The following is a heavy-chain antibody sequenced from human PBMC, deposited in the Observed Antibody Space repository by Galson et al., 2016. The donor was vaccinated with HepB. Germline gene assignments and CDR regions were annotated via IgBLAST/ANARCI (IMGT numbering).Heavy chain of an antibody. V-gene: IGHV3-7*03. J-gene: IGHJ4*02. CDR2: IKQDGSEK. CDR3: GRDLLNLAAPDY. D-gene: IGHD6-13*01. Sequence: SLRLSCAASGFTFSSYWMSWVRQAPGKGLEWVANIKQDGSEKYYVDSVKGRFTISRDNAKNSLYLQMNSLRAEDTAVYYCGRDLLNLAAPDYWGQGTLVTVSA. CDR1: GFTFSSYW.